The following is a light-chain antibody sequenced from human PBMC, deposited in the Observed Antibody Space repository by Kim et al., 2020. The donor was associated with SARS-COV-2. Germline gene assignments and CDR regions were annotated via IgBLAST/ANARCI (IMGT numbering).Light chain of an antibody. CDR2: NTD. V-gene: IGLV7-46*01. Sequence: TDTLTCVSNPGTHTGGHFPYWFQQKXGQAPRALIYNTDYKYSWTPARFSGSLLGGKAALTLSDAQAEDEADYYCLLSYGDTRKIFGGGTKLTVL. CDR1: PGTHTGGHF. J-gene: IGLJ2*01. CDR3: LLSYGDTRKI.